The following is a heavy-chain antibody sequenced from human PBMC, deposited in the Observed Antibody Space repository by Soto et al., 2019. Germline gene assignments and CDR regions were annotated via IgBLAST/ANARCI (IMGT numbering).Heavy chain of an antibody. CDR2: IYSGGST. CDR3: AEGTNTTMVQPYYYYGMDV. J-gene: IGHJ6*02. V-gene: IGHV3-53*01. Sequence: PGGSLRLSCAASGFTVSTNYVSWVRQAPGKGLEWVSTIYSGGSTYYVDSVKGRFTISRDNSKNTQYLQMNSLRAEDTAVYYCAEGTNTTMVQPYYYYGMDVWGQGTTVTVSS. D-gene: IGHD5-18*01. CDR1: GFTVSTNY.